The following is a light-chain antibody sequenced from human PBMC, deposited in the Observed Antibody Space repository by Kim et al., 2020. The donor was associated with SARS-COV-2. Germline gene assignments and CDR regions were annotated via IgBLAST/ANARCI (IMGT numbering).Light chain of an antibody. CDR1: SLRSYY. J-gene: IGLJ2*01. Sequence: GQTVRITCQGDSLRSYYASWYQQKPGQAPVLVIYGKNNRPSGIPDRFSGSSSGNTASLTITGAQAEDEADYYCNSRDISGNHLSVVFGGGTQLTVL. CDR3: NSRDISGNHLSVV. V-gene: IGLV3-19*01. CDR2: GKN.